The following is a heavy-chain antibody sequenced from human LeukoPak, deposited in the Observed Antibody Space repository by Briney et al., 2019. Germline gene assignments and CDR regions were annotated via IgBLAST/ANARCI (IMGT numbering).Heavy chain of an antibody. CDR1: GFTFSSCE. CDR3: AIHDYHGNSDAFDV. Sequence: QPGGSLRLSCAVSGFTFSSCELSWVRQAPAKGLEWVSYISSSGSIIYYADSVKGRFTISRDSAKNSLYLQMNSLRAEDTAVYYCAIHDYHGNSDAFDVWGQGTMVTVSS. V-gene: IGHV3-48*03. D-gene: IGHD4-23*01. CDR2: ISSSGSII. J-gene: IGHJ3*01.